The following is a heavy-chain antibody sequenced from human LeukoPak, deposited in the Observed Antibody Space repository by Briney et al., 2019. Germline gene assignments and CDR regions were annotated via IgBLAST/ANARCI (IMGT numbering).Heavy chain of an antibody. Sequence: PSETLSLTCTVSGGSISSYYWSWIRQPPGKGLEWIGYIYYSGSTYYNPSLKSRVTISVDTSKNQFSLKLSSVTAADTAVYYCARGEWELLPLDYWGQGTLDTVSS. V-gene: IGHV4-59*08. CDR2: IYYSGST. CDR3: ARGEWELLPLDY. CDR1: GGSISSYY. J-gene: IGHJ4*02. D-gene: IGHD1-26*01.